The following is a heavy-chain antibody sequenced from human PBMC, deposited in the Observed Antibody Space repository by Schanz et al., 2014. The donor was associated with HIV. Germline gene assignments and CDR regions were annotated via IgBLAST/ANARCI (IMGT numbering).Heavy chain of an antibody. V-gene: IGHV3-15*01. CDR1: GFTFSDAW. CDR3: VTDRYYLQFDN. CDR2: AKGSSRAGEI. Sequence: VQLMESGGGPEKPGGSLRLSCAVSGFTFSDAWMSWVRQAPGKGLEWVGQAKGSSRAGEIDYAAPVKGRFTISRDDSRNTLYLQMNSLKTEDTGLYYCVTDRYYLQFDNWGQGTLVTVSS. J-gene: IGHJ4*02. D-gene: IGHD1-26*01.